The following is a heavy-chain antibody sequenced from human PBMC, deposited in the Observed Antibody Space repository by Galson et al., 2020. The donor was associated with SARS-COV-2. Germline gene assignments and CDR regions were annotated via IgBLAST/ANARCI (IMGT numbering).Heavy chain of an antibody. Sequence: SVKVSCKASGGTFSSYAISWVRQAPGQGLEWMGGIIPIFGTANYAQKFQGRVTITADKSTSTAYMELSSLRSEDTAVYYCARDRREHMITFGGVIVPPMDVWGQGTTVTVSS. J-gene: IGHJ6*02. CDR1: GGTFSSYA. CDR3: ARDRREHMITFGGVIVPPMDV. V-gene: IGHV1-69*06. CDR2: IIPIFGTA. D-gene: IGHD3-16*02.